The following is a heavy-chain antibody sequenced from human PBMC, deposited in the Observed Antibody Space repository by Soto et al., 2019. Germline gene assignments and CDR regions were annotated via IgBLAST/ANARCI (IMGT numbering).Heavy chain of an antibody. J-gene: IGHJ6*02. V-gene: IGHV3-15*01. CDR2: IKSKTDGGTT. CDR3: TTSIAAAEKYYYYGMDV. CDR1: GFTYDTYP. Sequence: GGSLRLSCAASGFTYDTYPMSWVRQAPGKGLEWVGRIKSKTDGGTTDYAAPVKGRFTISRDDSKNTLYLQMNSLKTEDTAVYYCTTSIAAAEKYYYYGMDVWGQGTTVTVSS. D-gene: IGHD6-13*01.